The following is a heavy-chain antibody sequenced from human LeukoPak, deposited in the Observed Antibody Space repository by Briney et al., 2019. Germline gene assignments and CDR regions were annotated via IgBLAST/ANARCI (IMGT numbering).Heavy chain of an antibody. CDR1: GFTFSSYW. V-gene: IGHV3-7*04. CDR2: IKQDGSEK. J-gene: IGHJ4*02. D-gene: IGHD1-26*01. Sequence: PGGSLRLSCVASGFTFSSYWMSWVRQAPGKGLVWVANIKQDGSEKYYVDSVKGRFTISRDNAKNSLYLQMNSLRAEDTAVYYCARDEPNLYSGSLGWGQGTLVTVSS. CDR3: ARDEPNLYSGSLG.